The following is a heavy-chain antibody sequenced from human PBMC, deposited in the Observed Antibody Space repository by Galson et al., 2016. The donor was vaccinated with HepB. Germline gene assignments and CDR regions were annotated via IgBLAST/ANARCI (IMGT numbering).Heavy chain of an antibody. CDR2: ISGSGGAT. CDR3: AKEGRDILTGYYNGDAFDI. J-gene: IGHJ3*02. V-gene: IGHV3-23*01. Sequence: SLRLSCAASGFTFSDYAMNWVRQAPGKGLEWVSVISGSGGATYYADSVKGRFTISRDNSKNTLYLQMNSLRAEDTAVYYCAKEGRDILTGYYNGDAFDIWGQGTMVTAST. D-gene: IGHD3-9*01. CDR1: GFTFSDYA.